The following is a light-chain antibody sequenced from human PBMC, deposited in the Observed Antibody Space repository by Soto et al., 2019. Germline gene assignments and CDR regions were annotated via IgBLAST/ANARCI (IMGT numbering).Light chain of an antibody. V-gene: IGKV1-5*01. CDR1: QSISSW. CDR3: QQYNTYSPERT. J-gene: IGKJ1*01. Sequence: DIQMTQSPSTLSASVGDRVTITCRASQSISSWLAWYQQKPGKAPKLLIHEASRLESGVPSRFSGSESGTEFTLTISGLHAEDFATYYCQQYNTYSPERTFGQGTKVDIK. CDR2: EAS.